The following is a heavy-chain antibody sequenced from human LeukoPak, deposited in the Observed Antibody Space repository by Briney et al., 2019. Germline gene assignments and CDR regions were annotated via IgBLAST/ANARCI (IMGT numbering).Heavy chain of an antibody. CDR2: IRYDGSNK. J-gene: IGHJ4*02. D-gene: IGHD6-13*01. V-gene: IGHV3-30*02. Sequence: GGSLRLSCAVSGFTFSSYGMHCVRQAPGKGLEWVAFIRYDGSNKYYADSVKGRFTISRDNSKNTLYLQMNSLRAEDTAVYYCARVGYSSSWSPSDYWGQGALVTVSS. CDR3: ARVGYSSSWSPSDY. CDR1: GFTFSSYG.